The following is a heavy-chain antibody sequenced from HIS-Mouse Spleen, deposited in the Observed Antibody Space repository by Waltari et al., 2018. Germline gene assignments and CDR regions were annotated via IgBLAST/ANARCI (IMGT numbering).Heavy chain of an antibody. D-gene: IGHD6-13*01. CDR2: IYYSGSN. J-gene: IGHJ2*01. V-gene: IGHV4-39*07. Sequence: QLQLQESGPGLVKPSETLSLTFTVSGGSISSSSYYWGWIRQPPGKGLEWIWSIYYSGSNTNNPSLKGRVTISVDTSQNQFSLKRGSVPAADTAVYYCARESPYSSSWYDWYFDLWGRGTLVPVSS. CDR3: ARESPYSSSWYDWYFDL. CDR1: GGSISSSSYY.